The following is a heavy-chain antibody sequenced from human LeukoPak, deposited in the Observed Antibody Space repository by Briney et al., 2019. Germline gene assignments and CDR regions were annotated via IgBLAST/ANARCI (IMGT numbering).Heavy chain of an antibody. CDR3: ARDRYVNFYDSIGYFDY. CDR2: VSYSGST. CDR1: GDSISNYY. D-gene: IGHD3-22*01. Sequence: SETLSLSCTVSGDSISNYYWSWIRQPPGKGLEWIGYVSYSGSTNYNPSLKSRVTISGDTSKNQFSLKLSSVTAADTAVYYCARDRYVNFYDSIGYFDYWGQGTLVTVSS. J-gene: IGHJ4*02. V-gene: IGHV4-59*12.